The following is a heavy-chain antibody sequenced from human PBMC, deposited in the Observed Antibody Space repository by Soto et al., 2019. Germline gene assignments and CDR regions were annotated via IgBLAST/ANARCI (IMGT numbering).Heavy chain of an antibody. CDR2: INPSGGST. Sequence: QVQLVQSGAEVKKPGASVKVSCKASGYTFTSYYMHWVRQAPGQGLEWMGIINPSGGSTSYAQKFLGIDTITRDTSTSTAYMKLSSLRSEDTAVYYCARDLRAGATKVPDYWGQGTLVTVSS. V-gene: IGHV1-46*01. CDR1: GYTFTSYY. J-gene: IGHJ4*02. D-gene: IGHD1-26*01. CDR3: ARDLRAGATKVPDY.